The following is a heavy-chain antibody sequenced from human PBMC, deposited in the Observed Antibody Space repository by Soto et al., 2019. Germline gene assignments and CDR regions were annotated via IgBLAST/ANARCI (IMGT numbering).Heavy chain of an antibody. CDR3: AKGSGSYYKHYYYGMDV. V-gene: IGHV5-10-1*01. CDR2: IDPSDSYT. J-gene: IGHJ6*02. CDR1: GYSFTSYW. D-gene: IGHD3-10*01. Sequence: GASEKISCKGSGYSFTSYWISWVRQMPGKGLEWMGRIDPSDSYTNYSPSFQGHVTISADKSISTAYLQWSSLKASDTAMYYCAKGSGSYYKHYYYGMDVWGQGTTVTVS.